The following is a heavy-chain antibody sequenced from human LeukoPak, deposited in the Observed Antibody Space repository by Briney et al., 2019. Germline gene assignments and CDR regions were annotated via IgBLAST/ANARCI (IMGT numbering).Heavy chain of an antibody. J-gene: IGHJ4*02. CDR3: AKDLGRVVVADIGN. CDR1: GFTFSSYG. D-gene: IGHD2-15*01. CDR2: ISYDGSNK. Sequence: PGGSLRLSCAASGFTFSSYGMHWVRQAPGKGLEWVAVISYDGSNKYYADSVKGRFTISRDNSKNTLYLQMNSLRAEDTAVYYCAKDLGRVVVADIGNWGQGTLVTVSS. V-gene: IGHV3-30*18.